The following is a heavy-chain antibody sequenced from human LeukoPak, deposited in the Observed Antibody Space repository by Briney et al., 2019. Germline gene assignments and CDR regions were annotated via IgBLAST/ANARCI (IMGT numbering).Heavy chain of an antibody. CDR2: IIPIFGTA. Sequence: SVKVSCKASGGTFSSYAISWVRQAPGQGLEWMGGIIPIFGTANYAQKFQGRVTITADESTSTAYMELSSLRSEDTAVYYCARETDYGGNSDPVYWGQGTLVTVSS. V-gene: IGHV1-69*13. J-gene: IGHJ4*02. CDR1: GGTFSSYA. CDR3: ARETDYGGNSDPVY. D-gene: IGHD4-23*01.